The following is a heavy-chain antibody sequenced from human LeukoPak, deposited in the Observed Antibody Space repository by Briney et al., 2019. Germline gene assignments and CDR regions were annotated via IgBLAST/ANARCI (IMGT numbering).Heavy chain of an antibody. D-gene: IGHD3-10*01. V-gene: IGHV4-4*02. Sequence: SGTLSLTCAVSDGSISSSNWWSWVRQPPGKGLEGIGEIYHSGSTNYNPSLKSRVTISVDKSKNQFSLKLSSVTAADTAVYYCARKYYGSGSYAFDIWGQGTMVTVSS. CDR3: ARKYYGSGSYAFDI. CDR1: DGSISSSNW. J-gene: IGHJ3*02. CDR2: IYHSGST.